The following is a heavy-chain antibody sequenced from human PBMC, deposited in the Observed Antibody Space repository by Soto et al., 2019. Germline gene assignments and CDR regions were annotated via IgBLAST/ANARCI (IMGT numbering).Heavy chain of an antibody. V-gene: IGHV3-30*03. J-gene: IGHJ3*02. CDR2: ISYDGSNK. CDR1: GFIFSSYG. D-gene: IGHD3-3*01. Sequence: PGGSLRLSCAASGFIFSSYGMHWVRQAPGKGLEWVAVISYDGSNKYYADSVKGRFTISRDNSKNTLYLQMNSLRAEDTAVYYCAVFPLYYDFWSGYSPDAFDIWGQGTMVTGSS. CDR3: AVFPLYYDFWSGYSPDAFDI.